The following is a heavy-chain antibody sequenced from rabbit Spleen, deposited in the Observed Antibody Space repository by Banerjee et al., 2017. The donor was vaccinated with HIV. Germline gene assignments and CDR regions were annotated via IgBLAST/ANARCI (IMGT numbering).Heavy chain of an antibody. CDR2: IADSGSSGFT. CDR3: ARDTGTSFSTYGMDL. CDR1: GFSLSGSDY. D-gene: IGHD7-1*01. Sequence: QSLEESGGDLVKPGASLTLTCTASGFSLSGSDYMCWVRQAPGKGLEWISCIADSGSSGFTYFASWAKGRFTISKPSSTTVTLHMTSLTAADTATYFCARDTGTSFSTYGMDLWGQGTLGTVS. J-gene: IGHJ6*01. V-gene: IGHV1S40*01.